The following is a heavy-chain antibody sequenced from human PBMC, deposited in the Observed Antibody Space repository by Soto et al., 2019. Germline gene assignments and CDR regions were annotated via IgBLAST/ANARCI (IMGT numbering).Heavy chain of an antibody. D-gene: IGHD3-22*01. CDR1: GGSISGYY. V-gene: IGHV4-59*01. CDR2: IYYSGSS. J-gene: IGHJ4*02. CDR3: GRARYDSSGYSYFDY. Sequence: SETLSLTCTVSGGSISGYYWSWIRQPPGKGLEWIGYIYYSGSSNYNPSLKSRVTISLDTSKNQFSLRLRSVTAADTAVYYCGRARYDSSGYSYFDYWGQGTLVPVSS.